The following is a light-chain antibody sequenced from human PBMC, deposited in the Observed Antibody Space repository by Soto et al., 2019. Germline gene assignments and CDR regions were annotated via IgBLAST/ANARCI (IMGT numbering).Light chain of an antibody. V-gene: IGLV1-44*01. CDR3: AAWDDSLNGPV. J-gene: IGLJ2*01. Sequence: QSVLTQPPSASGTPGQRVTISCSGTSSNIGGNTVSWYQHLPGTAPKLLIYSNNQRPSGITDRFSGFKSGTSASLAISGLQSEDEADYYCAAWDDSLNGPVFGGGTKLTVL. CDR2: SNN. CDR1: SSNIGGNT.